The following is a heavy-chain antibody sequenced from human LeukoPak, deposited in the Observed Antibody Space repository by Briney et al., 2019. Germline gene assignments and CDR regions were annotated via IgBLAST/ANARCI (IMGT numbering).Heavy chain of an antibody. Sequence: GESLRLSCAASGFTFYNYAMSWVRQAPGKGLEWVSGISGSGGSTYYADSVKGRFTISRDNSKNTLYLQMNSLRAEDTAVYYCVKAIPYYDILTGYSTPMYYFDYWGQGTLVTVSS. CDR3: VKAIPYYDILTGYSTPMYYFDY. V-gene: IGHV3-23*01. D-gene: IGHD3-9*01. J-gene: IGHJ4*02. CDR1: GFTFYNYA. CDR2: ISGSGGST.